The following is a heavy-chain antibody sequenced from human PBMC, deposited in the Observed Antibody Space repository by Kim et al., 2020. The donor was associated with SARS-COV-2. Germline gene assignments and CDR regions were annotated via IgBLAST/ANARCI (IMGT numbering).Heavy chain of an antibody. CDR1: GYTFTSYA. CDR2: INTNTGNP. D-gene: IGHD3-10*01. CDR3: AREGPYISFGELFYYYYGMDV. Sequence: ASVKVSCKASGYTFTSYAMNWVRQAPGQGLEWMGWINTNTGNPTYAQGFTGRFVFSLDTSVSTAYLQISSLKAEDTAVYYCAREGPYISFGELFYYYYGMDVWGQGTTVTVSS. V-gene: IGHV7-4-1*02. J-gene: IGHJ6*02.